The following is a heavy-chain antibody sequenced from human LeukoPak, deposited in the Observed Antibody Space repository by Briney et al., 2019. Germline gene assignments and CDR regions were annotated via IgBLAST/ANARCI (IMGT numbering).Heavy chain of an antibody. CDR3: ARGLPPRRNYDSSGYYSYYFDY. V-gene: IGHV1-46*01. Sequence: ASVKVSCKASGYTFTSYYMHWVRQAPGQGLEWMGIINPSGGSTSYAQKFQGRVTMTRDMSTSTVYMELSSLRSDDTAVYYCARGLPPRRNYDSSGYYSYYFDYWGQGTLVTVSS. J-gene: IGHJ4*02. CDR1: GYTFTSYY. D-gene: IGHD3-22*01. CDR2: INPSGGST.